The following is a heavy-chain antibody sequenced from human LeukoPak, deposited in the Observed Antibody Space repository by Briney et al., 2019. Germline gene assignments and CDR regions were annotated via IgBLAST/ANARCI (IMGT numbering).Heavy chain of an antibody. Sequence: QPGGSLRLSCVASGFTLHGYALHWVRQAPGKGLEWISLISGDGDSTYYADSVKGRFTISRDNSKNSLYLQMSSLRTEDTALYYCAKGVRSGTYYNCFDPWGQGTLVTVSS. V-gene: IGHV3-43*02. CDR2: ISGDGDST. CDR1: GFTLHGYA. D-gene: IGHD1-26*01. J-gene: IGHJ5*02. CDR3: AKGVRSGTYYNCFDP.